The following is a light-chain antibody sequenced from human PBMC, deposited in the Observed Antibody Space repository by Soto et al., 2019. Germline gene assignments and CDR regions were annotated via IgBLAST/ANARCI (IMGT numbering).Light chain of an antibody. CDR2: DAS. CDR3: QQYNTYST. J-gene: IGKJ5*01. Sequence: EMRMSQSPSTLSAALGHRVTITCRASQSISRWLAWYQQKPGKAPQALIYDASSLKSGVPSRFSGNGSGTEFTLTISSLQPDDFATYYCQQYNTYSTFGQGTRLEI. V-gene: IGKV1-5*01. CDR1: QSISRW.